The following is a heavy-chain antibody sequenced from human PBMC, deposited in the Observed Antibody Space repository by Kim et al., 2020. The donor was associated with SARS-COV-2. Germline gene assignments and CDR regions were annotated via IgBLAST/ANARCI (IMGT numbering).Heavy chain of an antibody. CDR2: ISSSSSTI. Sequence: GGSLRLSCAASGFTFSSYSMNWVRQAPGKGLEWVSYISSSSSTIYYADSVKGRFTISRDNAKNSLYLQMNSLRDADTAVYYCARVRVAFDIWGQGTMVTV. J-gene: IGHJ3*02. CDR3: ARVRVAFDI. V-gene: IGHV3-48*02. CDR1: GFTFSSYS.